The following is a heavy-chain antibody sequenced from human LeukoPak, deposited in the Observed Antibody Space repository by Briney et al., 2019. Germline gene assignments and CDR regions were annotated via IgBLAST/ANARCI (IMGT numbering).Heavy chain of an antibody. J-gene: IGHJ4*02. CDR1: GTTFRSYA. V-gene: IGHV1-69*13. Sequence: SVKVSCKASGTTFRSYAINWVRQAPGQGLEWMGAIIPSFGTVKYAQKFQGRVTMTADESTSTAYMDLNYLRSDDTAVYFCARATSANEYSYGFHFNYWGQGTLVTVSS. D-gene: IGHD5-18*01. CDR2: IIPSFGTV. CDR3: ARATSANEYSYGFHFNY.